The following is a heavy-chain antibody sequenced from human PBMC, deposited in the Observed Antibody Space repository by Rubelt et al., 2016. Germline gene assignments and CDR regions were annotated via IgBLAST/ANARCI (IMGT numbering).Heavy chain of an antibody. V-gene: IGHV3-23*04. CDR3: AKVSWLATHFDY. D-gene: IGHD6-19*01. CDR2: ISGSGGST. CDR1: GFTFSSYS. Sequence: EVQLVESGGGLVKPGGSLRLSCAASGFTFSSYSMNWVRQAPGKRLEWVSAISGSGGSTYYADSVKGRFTISRDKSKNTLYLQMNSLRAEDTAVYYCAKVSWLATHFDYWGQGTLVTVSS. J-gene: IGHJ4*02.